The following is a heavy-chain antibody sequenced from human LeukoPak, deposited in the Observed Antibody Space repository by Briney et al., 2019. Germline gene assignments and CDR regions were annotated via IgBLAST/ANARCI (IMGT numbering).Heavy chain of an antibody. CDR3: ARRLSGPGTYYDFWSGYYTGSYWYFDL. J-gene: IGHJ2*01. CDR1: GGSFSGYY. Sequence: SETLSLTCAVYGGSFSGYYWSWIRQPPGKGLEWIGEINHSGSTNYNPSLKSRVTISVDTSKNQFSLKLSSVTAADTAVYYCARRLSGPGTYYDFWSGYYTGSYWYFDLWGRGTLVTVSS. V-gene: IGHV4-34*01. CDR2: INHSGST. D-gene: IGHD3-3*01.